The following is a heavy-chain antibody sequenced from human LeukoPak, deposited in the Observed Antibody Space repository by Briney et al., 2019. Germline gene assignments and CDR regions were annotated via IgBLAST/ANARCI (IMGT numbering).Heavy chain of an antibody. D-gene: IGHD3-22*01. J-gene: IGHJ5*02. V-gene: IGHV1-2*02. Sequence: ASVKVSCKASGYTFTGYYMHWVRQAPGQGLEWMGWINPNSAGTNYAQKFQGRVTMTRDTSISTAYMELSRLRSDDTAVYYCARGDTMIVVFNWFDPWGQGTLVTVSS. CDR2: INPNSAGT. CDR3: ARGDTMIVVFNWFDP. CDR1: GYTFTGYY.